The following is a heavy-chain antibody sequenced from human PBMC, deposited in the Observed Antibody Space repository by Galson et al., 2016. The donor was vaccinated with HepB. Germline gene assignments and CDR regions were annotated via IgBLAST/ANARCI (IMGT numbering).Heavy chain of an antibody. CDR3: AYGVDV. CDR2: TYYRSRWYN. CDR1: GDSVPSNSAV. Sequence: CAISGDSVPSNSAVWNWIRQSPSRGLEWLGRTYYRSRWYNDYAVSVKSRISISADTSKNQVSLQLNSVTPDDTAVYYCAYGVDVWGQGTRVTVS. V-gene: IGHV6-1*01. J-gene: IGHJ6*02.